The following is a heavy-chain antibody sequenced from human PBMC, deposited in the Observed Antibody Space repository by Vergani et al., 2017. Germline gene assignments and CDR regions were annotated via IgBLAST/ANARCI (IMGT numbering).Heavy chain of an antibody. CDR2: IWYDGSNK. CDR3: ARDPAYGSGSPVTYYYYGMDV. J-gene: IGHJ6*02. CDR1: GFTFSSYG. D-gene: IGHD3-10*01. Sequence: QVQLVESGGGVVQPGRSLRLSCAASGFTFSSYGMHWVRQAPGKGLEWVAVIWYDGSNKSSADSVKGRFTISRDNAKNTLYLQMNSLRAEDTAVYYCARDPAYGSGSPVTYYYYGMDVWGQGTTVTVSS. V-gene: IGHV3-33*01.